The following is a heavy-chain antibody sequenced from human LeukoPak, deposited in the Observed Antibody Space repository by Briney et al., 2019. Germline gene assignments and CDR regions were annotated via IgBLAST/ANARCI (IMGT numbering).Heavy chain of an antibody. J-gene: IGHJ4*02. CDR2: IYYSGST. D-gene: IGHD2-2*01. CDR1: GGFISSYY. V-gene: IGHV4-59*08. Sequence: SETLSLTCSVSGGFISSYYWSWIRQPPGKGLEWIGYIYYSGSTNYNPSLKSRATISVDTSKNQFSLKLSSVTAADTAVYYCARLLTGSTSWHIDYWGQGTLVTVSS. CDR3: ARLLTGSTSWHIDY.